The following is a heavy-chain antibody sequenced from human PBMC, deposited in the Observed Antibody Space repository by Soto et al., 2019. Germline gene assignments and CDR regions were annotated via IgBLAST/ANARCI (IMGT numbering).Heavy chain of an antibody. Sequence: GESLKISCKGSGYSFTSYWISWVRQMPGKGLEWMGRIDPSDSYTNYSQSFQGHVTISADKSISTAYLQWSSLKASDTAMYYCARHGSSGPPDFDYWGQGTLVTVSS. CDR1: GYSFTSYW. V-gene: IGHV5-10-1*01. J-gene: IGHJ4*02. D-gene: IGHD6-19*01. CDR2: IDPSDSYT. CDR3: ARHGSSGPPDFDY.